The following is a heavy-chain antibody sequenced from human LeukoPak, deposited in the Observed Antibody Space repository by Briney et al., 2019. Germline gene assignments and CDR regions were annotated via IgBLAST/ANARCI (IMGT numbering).Heavy chain of an antibody. V-gene: IGHV1-18*01. CDR3: AREYYYDSSGFDY. J-gene: IGHJ4*02. CDR1: GYTXXXYG. Sequence: ASVKVSCKASGYTXXXYGIXWVRQAPGXXXXXXGWISAYNGNTNYAQKLQGRVTMTTDTSTSTAYMELRSLRSDDTAVYYCAREYYYDSSGFDYWGQGTLVTVSS. D-gene: IGHD3-22*01. CDR2: ISAYNGNT.